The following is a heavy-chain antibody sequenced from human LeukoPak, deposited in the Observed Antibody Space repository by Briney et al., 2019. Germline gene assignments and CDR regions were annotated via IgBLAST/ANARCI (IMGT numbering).Heavy chain of an antibody. CDR1: GGSISSYY. CDR2: IYYSGTT. CDR3: ARLRAPVGITMVRGASPRRFDP. V-gene: IGHV4-59*12. D-gene: IGHD3-10*01. J-gene: IGHJ5*02. Sequence: PSETLSLTCTVSGGSISSYYWNWIRQPPGKGLEWIGYIYYSGTTNYNPSLKSRVSMSVDTSKNQFSLKLSSVTAADTAVYYCARLRAPVGITMVRGASPRRFDPWGQGTLVTVSS.